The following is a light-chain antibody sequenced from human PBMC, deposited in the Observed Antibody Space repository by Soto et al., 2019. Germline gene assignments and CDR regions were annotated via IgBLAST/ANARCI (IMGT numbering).Light chain of an antibody. CDR1: QSVSSSL. CDR3: QQYGSSPST. J-gene: IGKJ1*01. V-gene: IGKV3-20*01. Sequence: EIVLTQSPGTLSLSPGERATLSCRASQSVSSSLLAWYQQRPGQAPRLLVYGASSRATGIPDRFSGSGSGTDFTLTISRLEPEDFAVYYCQQYGSSPSTFGQGTKVDIK. CDR2: GAS.